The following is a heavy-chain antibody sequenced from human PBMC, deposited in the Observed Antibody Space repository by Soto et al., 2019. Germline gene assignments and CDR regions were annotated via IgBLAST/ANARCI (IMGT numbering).Heavy chain of an antibody. CDR1: GGSISSGGYY. CDR3: ARDSYSQRIAARPWVGYGMDV. CDR2: IYYSGST. J-gene: IGHJ6*02. V-gene: IGHV4-31*03. D-gene: IGHD6-6*01. Sequence: SETLSLTCTVSGGSISSGGYYWSWIRQHPGKGLEWIGYIYYSGSTYYNPSLKSRVTISVDTSKNQFSLKLSSVTAADTAVYYCARDSYSQRIAARPWVGYGMDVWGQGTTVTVYS.